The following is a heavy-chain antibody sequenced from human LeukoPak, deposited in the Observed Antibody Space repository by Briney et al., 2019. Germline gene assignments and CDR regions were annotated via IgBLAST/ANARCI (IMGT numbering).Heavy chain of an antibody. J-gene: IGHJ5*02. CDR1: GFTFSSYG. CDR2: INTSGGTT. CDR3: AKGYNWHDR. V-gene: IGHV3-23*01. Sequence: GGSLRLSCAASGFTFSSYGMTWVRQAPGKGLEWVSTINTSGGTTYYTDSVKGRFTGSRDNSKNTLYLQMNSLRAEDTAAYYCAKGYNWHDRWGQGTLVTVSS.